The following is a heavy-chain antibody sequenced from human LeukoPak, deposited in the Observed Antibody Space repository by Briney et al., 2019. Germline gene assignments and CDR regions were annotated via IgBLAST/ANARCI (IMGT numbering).Heavy chain of an antibody. Sequence: SETLSLTCTVSGGSISSYYWSWIRQPPGKGLEWIGYIYYSGSTNYNPPLKSRVTISVDTSKNQFSLKLSSVTAADTAVYYCARSVGVRGWFDPWGQGTLVTVSS. CDR2: IYYSGST. J-gene: IGHJ5*02. D-gene: IGHD3-10*02. CDR1: GGSISSYY. CDR3: ARSVGVRGWFDP. V-gene: IGHV4-59*01.